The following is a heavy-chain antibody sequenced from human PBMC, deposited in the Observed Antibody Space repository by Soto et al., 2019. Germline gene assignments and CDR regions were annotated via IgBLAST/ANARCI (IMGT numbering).Heavy chain of an antibody. V-gene: IGHV4-39*01. J-gene: IGHJ4*02. D-gene: IGHD6-19*01. CDR1: GDSLSRTLYS. CDR3: ARLRSGPDDGWYWAVDY. CDR2: IYYTGNT. Sequence: SETLSLTCTVSGDSLSRTLYSWGWIRQPPGKGLEWIGNIYYTGNTYYNPSLKSRVTMSVDTSKNELSLKLSSVTAADTAVYFCARLRSGPDDGWYWAVDYWGQGALVTVSS.